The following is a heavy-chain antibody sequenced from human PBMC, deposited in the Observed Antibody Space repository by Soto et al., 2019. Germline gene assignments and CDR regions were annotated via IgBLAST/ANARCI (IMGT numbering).Heavy chain of an antibody. D-gene: IGHD5-18*01. CDR3: ARGRSGYSYGYYYYYGMDV. J-gene: IGHJ6*02. CDR1: GGTFSSYA. CDR2: IIPIFGTA. V-gene: IGHV1-69*13. Sequence: SVKVSCKASGGTFSSYAISWVRQAPGQGLEWMGGIIPIFGTANYAQKFQGRVTTTADESTSTAYMELSSLRSEDTAVYYCARGRSGYSYGYYYYYGMDVWGQGTTVTVSS.